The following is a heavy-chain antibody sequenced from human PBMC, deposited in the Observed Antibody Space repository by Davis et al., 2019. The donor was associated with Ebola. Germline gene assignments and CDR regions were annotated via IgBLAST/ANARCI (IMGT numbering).Heavy chain of an antibody. J-gene: IGHJ4*02. CDR2: IKQDGSEK. V-gene: IGHV3-7*01. Sequence: GESLKISCAASGFTFSSYWMSWVRQAPGKGLEWVANIKQDGSEKYYVDSVKGRFTISRDNAKNSLYLQMNSLRAEDTAVYYCANWCGGGCSSDYWGQGTLVTVSS. CDR1: GFTFSSYW. CDR3: ANWCGGGCSSDY. D-gene: IGHD2-21*02.